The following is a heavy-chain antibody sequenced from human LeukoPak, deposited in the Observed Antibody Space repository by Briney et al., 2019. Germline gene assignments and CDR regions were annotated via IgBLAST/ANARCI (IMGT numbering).Heavy chain of an antibody. D-gene: IGHD3-10*01. Sequence: PGGSLRLSCAASGFTFDDYAMHWVRQAPGKGLEWVSGISWNSGSIGYADSVKGRFTISRDNAKNSLYLQMNSLRAEDTALYYCARGDYYGSGMYGWFDPWGQGTLVTVSS. CDR3: ARGDYYGSGMYGWFDP. V-gene: IGHV3-9*01. CDR2: ISWNSGSI. CDR1: GFTFDDYA. J-gene: IGHJ5*02.